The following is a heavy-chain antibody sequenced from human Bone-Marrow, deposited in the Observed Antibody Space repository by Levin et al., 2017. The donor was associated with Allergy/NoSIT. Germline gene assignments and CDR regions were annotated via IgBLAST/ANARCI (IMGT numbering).Heavy chain of an antibody. Sequence: GESLKISCKASGYTFTSYHIQWVRQAPGQGLEWMGAINPSSGQTTYAQRLQGRVTMTRNTSTTTVHMELTSLGSDATAVYYCARGGAASSAWVDVWGQGATVTVSS. J-gene: IGHJ6*02. CDR2: INPSSGQT. V-gene: IGHV1-46*04. CDR3: ARGGAASSAWVDV. D-gene: IGHD6-25*01. CDR1: GYTFTSYH.